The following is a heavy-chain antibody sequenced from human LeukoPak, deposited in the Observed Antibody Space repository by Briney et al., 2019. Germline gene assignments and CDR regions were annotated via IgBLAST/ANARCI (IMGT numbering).Heavy chain of an antibody. CDR1: GGSISSSSYY. V-gene: IGHV4-39*07. J-gene: IGHJ5*02. D-gene: IGHD3-10*01. Sequence: ASETLSLTCTVSGGSISSSSYYWGWIRQPPGKGLEWIGSIYYSGSTYYNPSLKSRVTISVDTSKNQFSLKLSSVTAADTAVYYCARDHGYYGSGSYFDPWGQGTLVTVSS. CDR3: ARDHGYYGSGSYFDP. CDR2: IYYSGST.